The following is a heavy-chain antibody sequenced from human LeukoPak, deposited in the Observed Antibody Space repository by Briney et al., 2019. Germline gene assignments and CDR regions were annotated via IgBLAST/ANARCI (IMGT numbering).Heavy chain of an antibody. V-gene: IGHV4-4*09. Sequence: SETLSLTCTVSGGSISSYYWSWIRQPPGKGLEWIGYIYTSGSTNYNPSLKSRVTISVDTSKNQFSLKLSSVTAADTAVYYCARADILTGYYPPAFDYWGQGTLVTVSS. J-gene: IGHJ4*02. CDR1: GGSISSYY. CDR3: ARADILTGYYPPAFDY. D-gene: IGHD3-9*01. CDR2: IYTSGST.